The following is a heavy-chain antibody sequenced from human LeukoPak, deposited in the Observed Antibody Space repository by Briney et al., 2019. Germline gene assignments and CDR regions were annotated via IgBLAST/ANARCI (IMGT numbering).Heavy chain of an antibody. CDR2: IYYSGST. D-gene: IGHD2-8*01. J-gene: IGHJ4*02. CDR1: GYSITSGYY. CDR3: ARGQVMVGPMDY. V-gene: IGHV4-38-2*02. Sequence: SETLSLTCIVSGYSITSGYYWGWIRQPPGKGLEWIGSIYYSGSTYYNPSLKSRVTISVDTSKNQFSLKLSSVTAADTAVYYCARGQVMVGPMDYWGQGTLVTVSS.